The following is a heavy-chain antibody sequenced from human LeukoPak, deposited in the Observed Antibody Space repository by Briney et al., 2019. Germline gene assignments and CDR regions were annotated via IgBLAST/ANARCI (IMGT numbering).Heavy chain of an antibody. J-gene: IGHJ3*02. Sequence: SETLSLTCTVSGGSISSGDYYWSWIRQPPGKGLEWIGYIYYSGSTYYNPSLKSRVTISVGTSKNQFSLKLSSVTAADTAVYYCARVNNWNDAGAFDIWGQGTMVTVSS. CDR3: ARVNNWNDAGAFDI. D-gene: IGHD1-1*01. CDR1: GGSISSGDYY. CDR2: IYYSGST. V-gene: IGHV4-30-4*08.